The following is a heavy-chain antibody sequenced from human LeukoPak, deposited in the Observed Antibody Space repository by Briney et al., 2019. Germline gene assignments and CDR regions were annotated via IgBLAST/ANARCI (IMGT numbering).Heavy chain of an antibody. Sequence: GGSLRLSCTASGFLFGAYGMHWVRQAPGKGLEWVAVIWYNGTNKYYADSVKGRFTISRDNSKNTLYLQMNSLRVEDTAVYYCARDRRGFSYGYWGFDYWGQGTLVTVSS. D-gene: IGHD5-18*01. CDR2: IWYNGTNK. CDR3: ARDRRGFSYGYWGFDY. CDR1: GFLFGAYG. V-gene: IGHV3-33*01. J-gene: IGHJ4*02.